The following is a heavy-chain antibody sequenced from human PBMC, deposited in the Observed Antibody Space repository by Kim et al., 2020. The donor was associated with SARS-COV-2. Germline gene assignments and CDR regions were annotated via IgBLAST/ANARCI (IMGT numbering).Heavy chain of an antibody. CDR3: ARGGGYETGAYYFDY. J-gene: IGHJ4*02. CDR2: IYYSGST. Sequence: SETLSLTCTVSGGSISSGNYYWGWVRQPPGKGLEWIGSIYYSGSTYYNPSLKSRVTISVDTSKNQFSLKLSSVTAADTAVYYCARGGGYETGAYYFDYWGQGTLVTVSS. D-gene: IGHD5-12*01. V-gene: IGHV4-39*07. CDR1: GGSISSGNYY.